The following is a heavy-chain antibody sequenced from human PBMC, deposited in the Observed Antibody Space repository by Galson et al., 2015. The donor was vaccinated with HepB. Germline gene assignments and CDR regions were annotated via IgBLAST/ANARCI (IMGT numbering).Heavy chain of an antibody. V-gene: IGHV3-30-3*01. D-gene: IGHD5-24*01. CDR3: ARDERHGLIDY. CDR2: ISYDGSNK. J-gene: IGHJ4*02. CDR1: GFTFSSYS. Sequence: SLRLSCAASGFTFSSYSMHWVRQAPGKGLEWVALISYDGSNKFYADSVQGRFTLSRDNSKNTLSLQMTGLTLDDTALYYCARDERHGLIDYWGQGTLTTVSS.